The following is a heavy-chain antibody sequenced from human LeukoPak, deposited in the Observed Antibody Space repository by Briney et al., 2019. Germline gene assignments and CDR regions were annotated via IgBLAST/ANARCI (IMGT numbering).Heavy chain of an antibody. CDR3: ARDIFMVRGVITEVAFDY. Sequence: SVTVSCKASGYTFTNYYMHWVRQAPGQGLEWMGIINPSGSSTSYAQKFQGRVTMTRDTSTSTVYMELSSLRSEDTAVYYCARDIFMVRGVITEVAFDYWGQGTLVTVSS. V-gene: IGHV1-46*01. D-gene: IGHD3-10*01. CDR1: GYTFTNYY. CDR2: INPSGSST. J-gene: IGHJ4*02.